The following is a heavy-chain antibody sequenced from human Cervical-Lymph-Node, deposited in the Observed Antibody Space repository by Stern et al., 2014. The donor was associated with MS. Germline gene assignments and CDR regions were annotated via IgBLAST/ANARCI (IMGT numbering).Heavy chain of an antibody. D-gene: IGHD3-10*01. CDR1: GGSISSGGYF. V-gene: IGHV4-31*03. CDR3: ARDGVVRGVTYNWFDP. Sequence: MQLVESGPGLVKPSQTLSLTCTVSGGSISSGGYFWSWIRPFPGKGLEWIGYISPSGSTYYNPSLKSRLSISMDTSKSQFSLKLSSVTAADTAVYYCARDGVVRGVTYNWFDPWGQGTLVTVSS. J-gene: IGHJ5*02. CDR2: ISPSGST.